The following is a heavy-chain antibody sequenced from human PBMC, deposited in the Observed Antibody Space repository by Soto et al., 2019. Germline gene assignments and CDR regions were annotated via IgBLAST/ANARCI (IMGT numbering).Heavy chain of an antibody. V-gene: IGHV3-7*03. CDR2: IKQDGSEK. CDR1: GFTFSSYG. Sequence: GSLRLSCAASGFTFSSYGMHWVRRAPGKGLEWVANIKQDGSEKYYVDSVKGRFTISRDNAKNSLYLQMNSLRAEDTAVYYCARRATGSWGQGTLVTVSS. CDR3: ARRATGS. D-gene: IGHD1-26*01. J-gene: IGHJ4*02.